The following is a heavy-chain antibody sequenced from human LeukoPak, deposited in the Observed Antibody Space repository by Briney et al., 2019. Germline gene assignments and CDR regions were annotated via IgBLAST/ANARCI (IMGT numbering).Heavy chain of an antibody. D-gene: IGHD2-2*01. CDR2: INPNSGGT. CDR1: GYTFTGYY. V-gene: IGHV1-2*02. CDR3: ARGRADIVVVPGFSRHWFDP. Sequence: ASVKVSCKASGYTFTGYYMHWVRQAPGQGLEWMGWINPNSGGTNYAQKLQGRVTMTTDTSTSTAYMELRSLRSDDTAVYYCARGRADIVVVPGFSRHWFDPWGQGTLVTVSS. J-gene: IGHJ5*02.